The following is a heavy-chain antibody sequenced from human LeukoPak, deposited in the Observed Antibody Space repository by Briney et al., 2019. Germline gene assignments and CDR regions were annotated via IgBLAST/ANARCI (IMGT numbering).Heavy chain of an antibody. CDR1: GFSFASYA. CDR3: ARGDQWGAGGLTTQGFYYCGIDV. V-gene: IGHV3-30*04. D-gene: IGHD1-26*01. J-gene: IGHJ6*02. Sequence: GRSLRLSCAASGFSFASYALHWVRRPPGKGLEWVALLSHDARDKDYAESVKGRFTISRDNSMNTLYLQMTSLRVEDTAVYFCARGDQWGAGGLTTQGFYYCGIDVWGPGTTV. CDR2: LSHDARDK.